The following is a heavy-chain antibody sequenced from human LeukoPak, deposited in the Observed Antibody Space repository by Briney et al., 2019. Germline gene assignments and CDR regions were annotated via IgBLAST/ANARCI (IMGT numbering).Heavy chain of an antibody. J-gene: IGHJ4*02. CDR2: IYPGDSDT. Sequence: GESLKISCEGSGYSFTSYWIGWVRQMPGKGLEWMGIIYPGDSDTRYSPSFQGQVTISADKSISTAYLQWSSLKASDTAMYYCARQYCSSTSCYGEYYFDYWGQGILVTVSS. D-gene: IGHD2-2*01. CDR3: ARQYCSSTSCYGEYYFDY. V-gene: IGHV5-51*01. CDR1: GYSFTSYW.